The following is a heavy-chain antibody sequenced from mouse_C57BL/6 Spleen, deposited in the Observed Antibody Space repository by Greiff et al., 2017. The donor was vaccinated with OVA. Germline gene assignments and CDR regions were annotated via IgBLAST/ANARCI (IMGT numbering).Heavy chain of an antibody. CDR3: ARCDYQGYYAMDY. Sequence: VQLQQSGPELVKPGASVKIPCKASGYTFTDYNMDWVKQSHGKSLEWIGDINPNNGGTIYNQKFKGKATLTVDKSSSTAYMELRSLTSEDTAGYYCARCDYQGYYAMDYWGQGTSVTVSS. V-gene: IGHV1-18*01. CDR1: GYTFTDYN. D-gene: IGHD2-4*01. CDR2: INPNNGGT. J-gene: IGHJ4*01.